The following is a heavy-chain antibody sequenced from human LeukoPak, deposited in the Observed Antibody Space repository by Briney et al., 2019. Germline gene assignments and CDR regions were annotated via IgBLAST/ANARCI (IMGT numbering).Heavy chain of an antibody. J-gene: IGHJ4*02. V-gene: IGHV1-69*13. CDR1: GGTFSSYA. CDR2: IIPIFGTA. Sequence: SVKVSCKASGGTFSSYAISWVRQAPGQGLEWMGGIIPIFGTANYAQKFQGRVTITADESTSTAYMELSSPRSEDTAVYYCAVPLKYYYDSSGYYQYYFDYWGQGTLVTVSS. D-gene: IGHD3-22*01. CDR3: AVPLKYYYDSSGYYQYYFDY.